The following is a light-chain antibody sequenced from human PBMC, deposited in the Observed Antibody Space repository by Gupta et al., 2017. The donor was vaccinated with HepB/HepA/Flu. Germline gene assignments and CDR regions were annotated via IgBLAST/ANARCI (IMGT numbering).Light chain of an antibody. CDR3: ATWDDSLSGYV. J-gene: IGLJ1*01. CDR1: SANIGSYY. V-gene: IGLV1-47*01. Sequence: QSVLTQPPSASGTPGQRVTITCSGSSANIGSYYVYWYQQFPGTAPNLLIYRNNPRPSGVPDRFSGSKSGTSASLAISGRRSDDEADYYCATWDDSLSGYVFGNGTNVTVL. CDR2: RNN.